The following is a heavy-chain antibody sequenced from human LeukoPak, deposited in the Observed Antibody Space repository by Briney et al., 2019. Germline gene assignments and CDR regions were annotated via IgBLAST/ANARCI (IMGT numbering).Heavy chain of an antibody. CDR2: INPNSGGT. CDR3: ARDPYSSSWYPVYYYYHGMDV. V-gene: IGHV1-2*02. J-gene: IGHJ6*02. D-gene: IGHD6-13*01. CDR1: GYTFTGYY. Sequence: EASVKVSCKASGYTFTGYYMHWVRQAPGQGLEWMGWINPNSGGTNYAQKFQGRVTMTRDTSISTAYMELSRLRSDDTAVYYCARDPYSSSWYPVYYYYHGMDVWGQGTTVTVSS.